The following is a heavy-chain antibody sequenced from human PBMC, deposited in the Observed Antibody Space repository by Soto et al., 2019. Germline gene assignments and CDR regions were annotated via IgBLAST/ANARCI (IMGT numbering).Heavy chain of an antibody. CDR2: IYYSGST. J-gene: IGHJ6*02. CDR1: GGSISSGGYY. D-gene: IGHD2-15*01. V-gene: IGHV4-31*03. CDR3: ARGLDCSGGSCYPYYYYYGMDV. Sequence: SETLSLTCTVSGGSISSGGYYWSWIRQHPGKGLEWIGYIYYSGSTHYNPSLKSRVTISVDTSKNQFSLKLSSVTAADTAVYYCARGLDCSGGSCYPYYYYYGMDVWGQGTTVTVSS.